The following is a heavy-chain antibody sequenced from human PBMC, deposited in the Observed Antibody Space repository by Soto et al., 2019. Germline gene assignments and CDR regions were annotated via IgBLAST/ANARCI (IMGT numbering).Heavy chain of an antibody. D-gene: IGHD2-15*01. CDR1: GGTFSSYA. CDR3: ARDLGPGGGYCSGGSCYGWFDP. CDR2: IIPIFGTA. Sequence: ASVKVSCKASGGTFSSYAISWVRQAPGQGLEWMGGIIPIFGTANYAQKFQGRVTINADESTSTAYMELSSLRSEDTAVYYCARDLGPGGGYCSGGSCYGWFDPWGQGTLVTVSS. V-gene: IGHV1-69*13. J-gene: IGHJ5*02.